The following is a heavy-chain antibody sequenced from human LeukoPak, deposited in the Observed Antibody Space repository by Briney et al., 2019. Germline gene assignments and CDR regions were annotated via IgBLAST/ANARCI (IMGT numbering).Heavy chain of an antibody. CDR2: INPNSGGT. D-gene: IGHD3-10*01. CDR1: GYTFTGYY. V-gene: IGHV1-2*02. Sequence: ASVKVSCKASGYTFTGYYMHWVRQAPGQGLEWMGWINPNSGGTNYAQKFQGRVTMTRDTSISTAYMELSRLRSDDTAVYYCARASYRGFGETLFYYYMDVWGKGTTATISS. J-gene: IGHJ6*03. CDR3: ARASYRGFGETLFYYYMDV.